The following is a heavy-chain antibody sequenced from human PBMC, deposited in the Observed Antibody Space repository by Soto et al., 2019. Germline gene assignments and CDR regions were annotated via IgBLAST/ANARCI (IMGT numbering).Heavy chain of an antibody. J-gene: IGHJ4*02. CDR3: ARRATGERYFDH. CDR2: IYYSGNT. Sequence: QLQLQESGPGLVKPSETLSLTCTVSGDSISSSARYWGWIRQPPGKGLEWIGTIYYSGNTYYSPSLKSRVTISVDTSKNQFSLRLSSVTAADRAVYYCARRATGERYFDHWGQGTLVTVSS. D-gene: IGHD1-1*01. V-gene: IGHV4-39*01. CDR1: GDSISSSARY.